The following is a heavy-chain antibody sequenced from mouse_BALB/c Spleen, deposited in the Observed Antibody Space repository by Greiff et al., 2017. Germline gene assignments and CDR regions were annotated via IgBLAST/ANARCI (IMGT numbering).Heavy chain of an antibody. Sequence: QVQLQQSGPGLVAPSQSLSITCTVSGFSLTGYGVNWVRQPPGKGLEWLGMIWAGGSTNYNSALMSRLSISKDNSKSQVFLKMNSLQTDDTAMYYCARDRGYDSSWFAYWGQGTLVTVSA. V-gene: IGHV2-9*02. D-gene: IGHD2-4*01. J-gene: IGHJ3*01. CDR1: GFSLTGYG. CDR2: IWAGGST. CDR3: ARDRGYDSSWFAY.